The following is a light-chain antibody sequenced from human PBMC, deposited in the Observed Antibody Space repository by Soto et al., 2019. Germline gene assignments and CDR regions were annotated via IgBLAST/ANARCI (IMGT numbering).Light chain of an antibody. CDR2: DAS. V-gene: IGKV3-11*01. CDR3: HQRQSWPRT. J-gene: IGKJ1*01. Sequence: DIVLTQSPATLSLSPGDRATLSCRASQSVGTSLAWYKQQPGQAPRLLIYDASIRAAGIPARFSASGSGTDFTLTISDVQPEDFALYYCHQRQSWPRTFGQGTKVDI. CDR1: QSVGTS.